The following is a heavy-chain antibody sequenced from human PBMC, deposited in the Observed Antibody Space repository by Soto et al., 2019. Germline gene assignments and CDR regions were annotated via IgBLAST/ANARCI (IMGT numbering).Heavy chain of an antibody. D-gene: IGHD1-26*01. CDR1: GFTFSGYG. V-gene: IGHV3-33*01. J-gene: IGHJ4*03. CDR2: TRHDGSNT. Sequence: QVQLVESGGGVVQPGRSLRLSCAASGFTFSGYGMHWVRQAPGKGLEWVAITRHDGSNTYYADSVRGRFTISRDNSKKTLYLQMDSLRAEDTAVYYCARDGVGATTFFGYFDYWGQGTLVNGSS. CDR3: ARDGVGATTFFGYFDY.